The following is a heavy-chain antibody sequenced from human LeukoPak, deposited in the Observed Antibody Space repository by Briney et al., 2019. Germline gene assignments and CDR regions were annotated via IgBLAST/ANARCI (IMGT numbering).Heavy chain of an antibody. Sequence: GGSLRLSCAASGFSFSGYGMHWVRQAPGKGLEWVAVISYDGSNKYYADSVKGRFTISRDNSKNTLYLQMNSLRAEDTAVYYCAGGDPDLRYFDWLLFFYWGQGTLVTVSS. J-gene: IGHJ4*02. V-gene: IGHV3-30*03. D-gene: IGHD3-9*01. CDR3: AGGDPDLRYFDWLLFFY. CDR2: ISYDGSNK. CDR1: GFSFSGYG.